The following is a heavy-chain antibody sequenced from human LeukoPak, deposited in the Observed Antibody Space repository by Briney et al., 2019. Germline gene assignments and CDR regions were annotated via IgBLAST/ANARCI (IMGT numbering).Heavy chain of an antibody. J-gene: IGHJ3*02. CDR3: ARGRLAVAVLEAFDI. CDR2: IYTSGST. CDR1: GGSISSYY. D-gene: IGHD6-19*01. Sequence: SETLSLTCTVSGGSISSYYWSWIRQPAGKGLEWIGRIYTSGSTNYNPPLKSRVTMSVDTSKNQFSLKLSSVTAADTAVYYCARGRLAVAVLEAFDIWGQGTMVTVSS. V-gene: IGHV4-4*07.